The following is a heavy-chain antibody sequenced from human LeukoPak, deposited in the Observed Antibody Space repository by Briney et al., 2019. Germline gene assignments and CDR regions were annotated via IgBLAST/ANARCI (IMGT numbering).Heavy chain of an antibody. J-gene: IGHJ4*02. D-gene: IGHD6-19*01. V-gene: IGHV3-7*01. CDR1: GFTFSSYW. Sequence: GGSLRLSCAASGFTFSSYWMSWVRQAPGKGLEWVANIGQDGSEKYYVDSVKGRFTISRDNAKNSLCLQMNSLRAEDTAVYYCARDGSSGWYWVDYWGQGTLVTVSS. CDR3: ARDGSSGWYWVDY. CDR2: IGQDGSEK.